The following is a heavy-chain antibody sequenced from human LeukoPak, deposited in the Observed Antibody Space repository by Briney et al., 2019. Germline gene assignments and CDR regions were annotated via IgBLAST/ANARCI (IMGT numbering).Heavy chain of an antibody. CDR2: ISGSGGST. CDR3: AKGSPSLIYDSSGYYPNYFDY. CDR1: GFTFSSYA. V-gene: IGHV3-23*01. J-gene: IGHJ4*02. Sequence: NPGGSLRLSCAASGFTFSSYAMSWVRQAPGKGLEWVSAISGSGGSTYYADSVKGQFTISRDNSKNTLYLQMNSLRAEDTAVYYCAKGSPSLIYDSSGYYPNYFDYWGQGTLVTVSS. D-gene: IGHD3-22*01.